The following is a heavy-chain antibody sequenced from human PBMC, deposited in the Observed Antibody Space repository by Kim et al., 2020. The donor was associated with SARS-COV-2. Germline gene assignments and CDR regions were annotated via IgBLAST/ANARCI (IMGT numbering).Heavy chain of an antibody. CDR2: ISGYNGNT. J-gene: IGHJ6*02. CDR3: ATTGPIIVDQYGMDV. D-gene: IGHD3-22*01. V-gene: IGHV1-18*01. Sequence: ASVKVSCKASGYTFTSYGISWVRQAPGQGLEWMGWISGYNGNTNYAQKFQGRVSMTTDTSTSTAYMEVRSLRSDDTAVYYCATTGPIIVDQYGMDVWGQGTTVTVAS. CDR1: GYTFTSYG.